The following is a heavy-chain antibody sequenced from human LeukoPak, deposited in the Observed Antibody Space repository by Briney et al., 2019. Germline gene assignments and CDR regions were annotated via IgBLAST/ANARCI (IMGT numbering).Heavy chain of an antibody. Sequence: SETLSLTCTVSGGSISSYYWSWTRQPPGKGLEWIGYIYYSGSTNYNPSLKSRVTISVDTSKNQFSLKLSSVTAADTAVYYCARAAYGSGDYYYGMDVWGQGTTVTVSS. D-gene: IGHD1-26*01. CDR1: GGSISSYY. V-gene: IGHV4-59*01. CDR3: ARAAYGSGDYYYGMDV. CDR2: IYYSGST. J-gene: IGHJ6*02.